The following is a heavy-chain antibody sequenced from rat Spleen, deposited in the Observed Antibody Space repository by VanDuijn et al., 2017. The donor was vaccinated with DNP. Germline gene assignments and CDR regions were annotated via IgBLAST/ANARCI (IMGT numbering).Heavy chain of an antibody. J-gene: IGHJ3*01. Sequence: EVQLVESGGDLVQPGRSLKLSCVASGFTFNNYWMTWTRQVPKKGLEWVATIIYDGSSTYYRDSVKGRFTISRDNAKSTLYLQMDSLRSEDTATYYCTTHHGGYYSKGFAYWGQGTLVTVSS. V-gene: IGHV5S10*01. CDR2: IIYDGSST. CDR1: GFTFNNYW. D-gene: IGHD1-11*01. CDR3: TTHHGGYYSKGFAY.